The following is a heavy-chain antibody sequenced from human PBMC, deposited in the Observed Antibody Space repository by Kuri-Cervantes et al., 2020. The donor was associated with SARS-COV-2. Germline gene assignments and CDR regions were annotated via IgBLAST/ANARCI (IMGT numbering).Heavy chain of an antibody. J-gene: IGHJ4*02. D-gene: IGHD3-3*01. CDR1: GFTVSSNY. Sequence: GESLKISCAASGFTVSSNYMSWVRQAPGKGLEWVSVIYSGGSTYYADSVKGRFTISRDNSKNTLYLQMNSLRAEDTAVYYCARDYYDFWSGYYRGVVGCGYWGQGNLVTCSS. V-gene: IGHV3-66*01. CDR2: IYSGGST. CDR3: ARDYYDFWSGYYRGVVGCGY.